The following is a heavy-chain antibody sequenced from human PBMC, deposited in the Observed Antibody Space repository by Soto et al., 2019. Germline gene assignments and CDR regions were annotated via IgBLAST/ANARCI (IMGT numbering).Heavy chain of an antibody. Sequence: RGSLRLSCAASGFTFSSYWMSWVRQAPGKGLEWVANIKQDGSEKYYVDSVKGRFTISRDNAKNSLYLQMNSLRAEDTAVYYCARDPYSIHFDYWGQGTLVTVSS. CDR3: ARDPYSIHFDY. V-gene: IGHV3-7*05. D-gene: IGHD1-26*01. CDR2: IKQDGSEK. J-gene: IGHJ4*02. CDR1: GFTFSSYW.